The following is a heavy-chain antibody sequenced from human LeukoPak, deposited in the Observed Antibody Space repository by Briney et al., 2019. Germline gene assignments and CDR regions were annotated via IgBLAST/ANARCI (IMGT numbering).Heavy chain of an antibody. CDR3: ARDLKWYSGYLFDY. CDR2: IYTSGST. V-gene: IGHV4-4*07. J-gene: IGHJ4*02. Sequence: PSETLSLTCTVSGGSISSYYWSWIRQPAGKGLEWIGRIYTSGSTNYNPSLKSRVTMSVDTSKNQFSLKLSSVTAADTAVYYCARDLKWYSGYLFDYWGQGTRVTVSS. D-gene: IGHD5-12*01. CDR1: GGSISSYY.